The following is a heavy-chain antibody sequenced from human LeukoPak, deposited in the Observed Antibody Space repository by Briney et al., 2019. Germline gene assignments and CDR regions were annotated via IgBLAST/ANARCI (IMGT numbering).Heavy chain of an antibody. CDR1: GYSISSGYY. CDR3: ARGVGDSSGYYSYYYYYYMDV. J-gene: IGHJ6*03. D-gene: IGHD3-22*01. CDR2: IYHSGST. V-gene: IGHV4-38-2*02. Sequence: PSETLSLTCTVSGYSISSGYYWGWIRQPPGKGLEWIGSIYHSGSTYYNSSLTSRVTISVDTSKNQFSLKLSSVTAADTAVYYCARGVGDSSGYYSYYYYYYMDVWGKGTTVTVSS.